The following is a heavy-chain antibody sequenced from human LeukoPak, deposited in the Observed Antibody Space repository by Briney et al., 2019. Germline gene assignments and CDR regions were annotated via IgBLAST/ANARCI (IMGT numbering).Heavy chain of an antibody. J-gene: IGHJ4*02. CDR3: ARGPFIRGWWLRGRAYFDY. D-gene: IGHD2-15*01. CDR1: GYTFTSYD. V-gene: IGHV1-8*03. Sequence: ASVKVSCKASGYTFTSYDINWVRQATGQGLEWMGWMNPNSGNTGYAQKFQGRVTITRNTSISTAYMELSSLRSEDTAVYYCARGPFIRGWWLRGRAYFDYWGQGTLVTVSS. CDR2: MNPNSGNT.